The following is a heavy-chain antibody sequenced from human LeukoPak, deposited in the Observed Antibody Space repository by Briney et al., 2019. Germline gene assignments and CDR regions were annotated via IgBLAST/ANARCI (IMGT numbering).Heavy chain of an antibody. J-gene: IGHJ4*02. CDR3: ARVDSSGYYIDY. V-gene: IGHV4-34*01. D-gene: IGHD3-22*01. Sequence: SETLSLTCAVYGGSFSGYYWSWIRQPPGKGLEWIGEINHSGSTNYNPSLKSRGTISVDTSKNQFSLKLSSVTAADTAVYYCARVDSSGYYIDYWGQGTLVTVSS. CDR2: INHSGST. CDR1: GGSFSGYY.